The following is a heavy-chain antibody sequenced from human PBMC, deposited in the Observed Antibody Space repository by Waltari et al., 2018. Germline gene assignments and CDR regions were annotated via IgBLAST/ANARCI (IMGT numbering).Heavy chain of an antibody. D-gene: IGHD2-2*01. Sequence: QVQLVQSGAEVKKPGSSVKVSCKASGGTFSSYAISWVRQAPGQGLEWMGGIIPSFGTANYAQKFQGRVTITADESTSTAYMELSSLRSEDTAVYYCARYQVPAAISWFDPWGQGTLVTVSS. J-gene: IGHJ5*02. CDR3: ARYQVPAAISWFDP. V-gene: IGHV1-69*01. CDR1: GGTFSSYA. CDR2: IIPSFGTA.